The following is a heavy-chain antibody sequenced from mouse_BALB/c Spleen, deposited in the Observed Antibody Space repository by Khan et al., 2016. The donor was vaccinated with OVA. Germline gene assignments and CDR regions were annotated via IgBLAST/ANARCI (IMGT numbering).Heavy chain of an antibody. V-gene: IGHV2-9*02. CDR3: ARPYYGSAWFAY. CDR1: GFSLTNYG. CDR2: MWAGGST. J-gene: IGHJ3*01. D-gene: IGHD1-1*01. Sequence: QVQLKQSGPGLVAPSQSLSITCTVSGFSLTNYGVHWVRQSPGKGLEWLGVMWAGGSTNYNSALMSRLNITKDNSKSQIFLKVNSLQTDDTAMYYWARPYYGSAWFAYWGQGTLVTVSA.